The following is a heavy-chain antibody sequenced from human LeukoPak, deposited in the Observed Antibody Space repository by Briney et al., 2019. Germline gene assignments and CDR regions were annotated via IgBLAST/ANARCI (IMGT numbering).Heavy chain of an antibody. Sequence: ETSVKVSCKASGGTFSSYAISWVRQAPGQGLEWMGRIIPILGIANYAQKFQGRVTITADKSTSTAYMELSSLRSEDTAVYYCARRTYYYDSSGYYSDYWGQGTLVTVSS. CDR1: GGTFSSYA. CDR2: IIPILGIA. J-gene: IGHJ4*02. CDR3: ARRTYYYDSSGYYSDY. V-gene: IGHV1-69*04. D-gene: IGHD3-22*01.